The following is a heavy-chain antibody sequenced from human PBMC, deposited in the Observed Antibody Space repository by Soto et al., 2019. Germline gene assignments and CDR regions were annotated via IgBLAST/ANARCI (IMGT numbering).Heavy chain of an antibody. Sequence: HPGGSLRLSCVASGFTFSNYALHWVRQAPGEGLEWVAVISYDGRDKHHADSVKGRFTISRDNSKNTLYLLMNSLRPEDTAVYYCAKDRTPVADYYFDYWGQGTLVTV. J-gene: IGHJ4*02. D-gene: IGHD6-19*01. CDR3: AKDRTPVADYYFDY. CDR1: GFTFSNYA. CDR2: ISYDGRDK. V-gene: IGHV3-30*18.